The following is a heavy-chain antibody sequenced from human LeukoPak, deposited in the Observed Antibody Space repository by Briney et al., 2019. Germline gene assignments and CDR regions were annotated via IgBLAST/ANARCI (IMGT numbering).Heavy chain of an antibody. CDR2: ISSSGSTI. D-gene: IGHD5-18*01. J-gene: IGHJ4*02. CDR3: ARDPLTAFSPLDY. CDR1: GFTFSDYY. Sequence: GGSLRLSCAASGFTFSDYYMSWIRQAPGKGLEWVSYISSSGSTIYYADSVKGRFTISRDNAKNSLYLQMNSLRAEDTAVYYCARDPLTAFSPLDYWGQGTLVTVSS. V-gene: IGHV3-11*04.